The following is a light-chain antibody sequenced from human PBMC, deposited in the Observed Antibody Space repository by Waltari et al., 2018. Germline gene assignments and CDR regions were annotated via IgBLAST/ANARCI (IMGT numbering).Light chain of an antibody. V-gene: IGKV3-15*01. CDR3: QQYNRWPAT. Sequence: ETVMTQSPDTLSVSPGERATLSCRASQSVGSQLVWYQQKPGQAPSLLIYGASTRAPRTPARFSGSGSGAEFTLTISSMQSEDFAVYYCQQYNRWPATFGQGTRLEIK. CDR1: QSVGSQ. J-gene: IGKJ5*01. CDR2: GAS.